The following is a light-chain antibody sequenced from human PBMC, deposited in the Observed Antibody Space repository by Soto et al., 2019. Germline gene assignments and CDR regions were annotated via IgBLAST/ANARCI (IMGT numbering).Light chain of an antibody. CDR1: QSVSNNY. CDR2: GAS. J-gene: IGKJ2*01. V-gene: IGKV3-20*01. CDR3: QQYGSSYT. Sequence: EIVLTQSPGTLSLSPGERATLSCRASQSVSNNYVAWYQQKPGQAPRLLIYGASSRATGIPDRFSGSGSGTDFTLTISRLEPEDSAVYHCQQYGSSYTFGQGTKLEIK.